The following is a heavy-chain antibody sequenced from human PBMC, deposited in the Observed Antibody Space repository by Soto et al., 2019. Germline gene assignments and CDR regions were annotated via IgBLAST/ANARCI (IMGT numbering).Heavy chain of an antibody. Sequence: EEQVVESGGGLVQPGGSLRLSCAASGFTFSSCWMHWVRQAPGKGLVWVSRINNDGSSPTYADSVKGRFSISRDNAKNMLYQQMDSLRAEDTAVYYCVRDRPHNWFDPWGQGTLVTVSS. CDR3: VRDRPHNWFDP. CDR1: GFTFSSCW. CDR2: INNDGSSP. V-gene: IGHV3-74*01. J-gene: IGHJ5*02.